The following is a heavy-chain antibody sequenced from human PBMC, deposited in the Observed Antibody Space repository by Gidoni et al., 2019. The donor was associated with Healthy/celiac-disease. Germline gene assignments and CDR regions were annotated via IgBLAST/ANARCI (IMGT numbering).Heavy chain of an antibody. CDR3: ARGYYDFWSGYYYYYGMDV. J-gene: IGHJ6*02. Sequence: QVQLVQSGAEVKKPGSSVKVPCKASGGTFSSYTISWVRQAPGQGLEWMGRIIPILGIANYAQKFQGRVTITADKSTSTAYMELSSLRSEDTAVYYCARGYYDFWSGYYYYYGMDVWGQGTTVTVSS. V-gene: IGHV1-69*02. CDR2: IIPILGIA. D-gene: IGHD3-3*01. CDR1: GGTFSSYT.